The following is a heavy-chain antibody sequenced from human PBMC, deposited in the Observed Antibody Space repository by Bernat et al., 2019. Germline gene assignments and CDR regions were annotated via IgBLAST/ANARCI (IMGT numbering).Heavy chain of an antibody. Sequence: QVQLVESGGGVVQPGRSLRLSCAASGFTFSSYAMHWVRQAPGKGLAWVAVISYAGSNKYYADSVKGRFTISRDNSKNTLYLQMNSLRAEDTAVYYCANKGSSSGWFCWGQGTLVTVSS. CDR2: ISYAGSNK. D-gene: IGHD6-19*01. J-gene: IGHJ4*02. V-gene: IGHV3-30-3*01. CDR3: ANKGSSSGWFC. CDR1: GFTFSSYA.